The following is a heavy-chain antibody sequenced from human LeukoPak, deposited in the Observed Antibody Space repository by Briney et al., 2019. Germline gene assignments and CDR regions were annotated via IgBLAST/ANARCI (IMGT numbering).Heavy chain of an antibody. V-gene: IGHV1-69*06. D-gene: IGHD3-10*01. CDR2: IIPIFGTA. CDR1: GGTFSSYA. Sequence: GASVKVSCKASGGTFSSYAISWVRQAPGQGLEWMGGIIPIFGTANYAQKFQGRVTITADKSTSTAYMELRSLRSDDTAVYYCARARITMVRGVIYPTLWFDPWGQGTLVTVSS. J-gene: IGHJ5*02. CDR3: ARARITMVRGVIYPTLWFDP.